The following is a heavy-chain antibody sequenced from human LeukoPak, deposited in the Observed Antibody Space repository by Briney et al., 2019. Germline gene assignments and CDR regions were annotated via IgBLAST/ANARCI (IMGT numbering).Heavy chain of an antibody. V-gene: IGHV4-59*01. CDR1: GGSISSYY. CDR3: ARSGSWYQNWFDP. D-gene: IGHD6-13*01. CDR2: IYYSGST. Sequence: PSETLSLTCTVSGGSISSYYWSWIRQPPGKGLEWTGYIYYSGSTNYNPSLKSRVTISVDTSKNQFSLKLSSVTAADTAVYYCARSGSWYQNWFDPWGQGTLVTVSS. J-gene: IGHJ5*02.